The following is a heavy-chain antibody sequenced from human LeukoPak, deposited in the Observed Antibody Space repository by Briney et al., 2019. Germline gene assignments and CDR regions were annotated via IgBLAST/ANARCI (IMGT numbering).Heavy chain of an antibody. J-gene: IGHJ4*02. CDR3: GTSDSGSIFGVVISF. V-gene: IGHV4-38-2*01. Sequence: PSETLSLTCDVSGYSISSGHYWGWIRQPPGKGLEWIGSLSDGGTPEYNPSLKSRVSMSIDTSKNQFSLRLRSLTAADTAIYYCGTSDSGSIFGVVISFWGQGTLVTVSS. CDR2: LSDGGTP. D-gene: IGHD3-3*02. CDR1: GYSISSGHY.